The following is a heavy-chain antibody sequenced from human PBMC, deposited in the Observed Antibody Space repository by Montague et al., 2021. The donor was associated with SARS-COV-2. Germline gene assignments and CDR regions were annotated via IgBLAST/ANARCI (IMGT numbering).Heavy chain of an antibody. CDR1: GFIFDDYA. J-gene: IGHJ2*01. V-gene: IGHV3-9*01. D-gene: IGHD1-26*01. CDR2: ITWKSGRI. CDR3: AKDARKWELLPSYWYFDL. Sequence: LRLSCAASGFIFDDYAMHWVRQAPGKGLEWVSGITWKSGRIAYADSVKGRFTVSRDNAKNSLYLQMNSLRAEDTALYYCAKDARKWELLPSYWYFDLWGRGTLVTVSS.